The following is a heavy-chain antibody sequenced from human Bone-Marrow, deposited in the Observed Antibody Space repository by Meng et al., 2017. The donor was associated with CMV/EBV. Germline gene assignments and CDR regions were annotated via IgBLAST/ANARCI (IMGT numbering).Heavy chain of an antibody. J-gene: IGHJ4*02. D-gene: IGHD3-16*01. CDR1: GFTFNTYT. Sequence: GESLKISCAASGFTFNTYTMTWVRQAPGKGLEWVSSISSSTSYIYYADSVKGRFTISRDNAKNSLFLQMNTLRAEDTAVYYCAREEGEVFDYWGQGTLVTVSS. V-gene: IGHV3-21*01. CDR3: AREEGEVFDY. CDR2: ISSSTSYI.